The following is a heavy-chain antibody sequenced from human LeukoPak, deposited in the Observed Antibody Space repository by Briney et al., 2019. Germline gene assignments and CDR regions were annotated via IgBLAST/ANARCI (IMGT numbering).Heavy chain of an antibody. CDR1: GGSITSYY. CDR2: IYDSGST. CDR3: ARVGGTNYYYYGMDV. D-gene: IGHD1-1*01. J-gene: IGHJ6*02. V-gene: IGHV4-59*01. Sequence: PSETLSLTCTVSGGSITSYYWSWIRQPPGKGLEWIGYIYDSGSTNYNPSLKSRVTISVDTSKNQFSLKLSSVTAADTAVYYCARVGGTNYYYYGMDVWGQGTTVTVSS.